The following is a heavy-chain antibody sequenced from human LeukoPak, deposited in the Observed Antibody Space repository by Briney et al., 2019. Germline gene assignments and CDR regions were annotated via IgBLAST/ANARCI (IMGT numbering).Heavy chain of an antibody. D-gene: IGHD2-21*02. CDR1: GYSFTSYW. CDR2: IDPSDSYT. J-gene: IGHJ5*01. V-gene: IGHV5-10-1*01. CDR3: ARAAYCGANCYSVGWFDS. Sequence: GESLKISCKGSGYSFTSYWISWVRQMPGKGLEWMGRIDPSDSYTNYSPSFQGHVTISADKSISTAYLQWSSLKASDTAMYYCARAAYCGANCYSVGWFDSWGQGTLVTVSS.